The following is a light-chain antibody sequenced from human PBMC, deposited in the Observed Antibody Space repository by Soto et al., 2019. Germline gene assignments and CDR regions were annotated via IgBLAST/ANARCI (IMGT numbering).Light chain of an antibody. Sequence: EIVMTQSPATLSVSPGERATLSCRASQSVSSNLAWYQQKPGQAPRLLIYGASTRATGIPARFSGSGSGTEFTLTISSLQSEDWAGYYCQQYNNWPPYTFGQGTKLEIK. CDR1: QSVSSN. J-gene: IGKJ2*01. CDR3: QQYNNWPPYT. V-gene: IGKV3-15*01. CDR2: GAS.